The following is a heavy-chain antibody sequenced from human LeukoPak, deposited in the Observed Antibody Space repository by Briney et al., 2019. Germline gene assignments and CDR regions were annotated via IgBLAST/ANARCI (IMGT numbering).Heavy chain of an antibody. J-gene: IGHJ4*02. D-gene: IGHD3-9*01. Sequence: ASVKVSCKASGYSFTSNYIHWVRQAPGQGLEWMGMIYPRDGSTSYAQKFQGRVTVTRDTSTSTVHMELSGLRSEDTAVYYCARSSYDFLTGSPLLNSFDYWGQGTLVTVSS. V-gene: IGHV1-46*01. CDR2: IYPRDGST. CDR3: ARSSYDFLTGSPLLNSFDY. CDR1: GYSFTSNY.